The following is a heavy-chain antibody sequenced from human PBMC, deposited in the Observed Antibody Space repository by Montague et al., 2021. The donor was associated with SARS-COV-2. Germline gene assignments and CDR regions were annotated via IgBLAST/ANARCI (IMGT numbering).Heavy chain of an antibody. V-gene: IGHV4-61*01. CDR1: GVSISSGTYY. Sequence: SETRSLTCSVSGVSISSGTYYWSWIRQPPGKGPESIGFISYTGYTSYNPSLKSRVTISLDKSKNQLSLKLTSLTAADTAVYYCARGRNDYGCMVHDDWGQGTLVTVSS. CDR3: ARGRNDYGCMVHDD. J-gene: IGHJ4*02. D-gene: IGHD4-23*01. CDR2: ISYTGYT.